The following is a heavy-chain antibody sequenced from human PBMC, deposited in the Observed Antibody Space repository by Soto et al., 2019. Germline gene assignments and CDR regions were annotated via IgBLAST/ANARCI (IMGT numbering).Heavy chain of an antibody. CDR3: AKGSFYYDSSGYYSVFDY. D-gene: IGHD3-22*01. Sequence: GGSLRLSCAASGFTFSSYAMSWVRQAPGKGLEWVSAISGSKGYADSVKGRFTISRDNAKNSLYLQMNSLRAEDAALYYCAKGSFYYDSSGYYSVFDYWGQGTPVTVSS. J-gene: IGHJ4*02. CDR1: GFTFSSYA. V-gene: IGHV3-9*01. CDR2: ISGSK.